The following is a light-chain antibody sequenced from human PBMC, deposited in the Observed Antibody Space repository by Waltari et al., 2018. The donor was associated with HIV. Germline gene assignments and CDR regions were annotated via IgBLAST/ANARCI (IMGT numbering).Light chain of an antibody. CDR3: AAWDDSLNGYV. CDR1: SSNLGNNA. V-gene: IGLV1-36*01. J-gene: IGLJ1*01. CDR2: YDD. Sequence: QSVLTQPPSVSEAPSQRVTISCSGSSSNLGNNAVNWYQQVPGKAPKLLISYDDLWPSGFSDRFSGSKSGTSASLAIRGVQSEDEADYYCAAWDDSLNGYVFGSGTKVTVL.